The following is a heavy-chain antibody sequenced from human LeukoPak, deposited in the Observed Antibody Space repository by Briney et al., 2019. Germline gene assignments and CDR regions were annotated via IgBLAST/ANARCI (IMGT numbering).Heavy chain of an antibody. J-gene: IGHJ4*02. CDR2: MDGGGSAT. Sequence: PGGSLRLSCAASGVAFNSYWVSWVRQTPGKGLEWVATMDGGGSATYYVDSVKGRFTITRDNAKNSLFLQTNSLRAEDTALYYCANEEWYRFDYWGQGTLVTVPS. CDR3: ANEEWYRFDY. D-gene: IGHD2-8*01. CDR1: GVAFNSYW. V-gene: IGHV3-7*03.